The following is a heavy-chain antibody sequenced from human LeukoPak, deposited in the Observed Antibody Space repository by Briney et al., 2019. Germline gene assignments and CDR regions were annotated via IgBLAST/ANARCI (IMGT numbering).Heavy chain of an antibody. J-gene: IGHJ3*02. D-gene: IGHD6-13*01. Sequence: GESLKISCKGSGYSFTSYWISWVRRMPGKGLGWMGRIDPSDSYTNYSPSFQGHVTISADKSISTAYLQWSSLKASDTAMYYCARRASNSSWSNDAFDIWGQGTMVTVSS. CDR2: IDPSDSYT. V-gene: IGHV5-10-1*01. CDR3: ARRASNSSWSNDAFDI. CDR1: GYSFTSYW.